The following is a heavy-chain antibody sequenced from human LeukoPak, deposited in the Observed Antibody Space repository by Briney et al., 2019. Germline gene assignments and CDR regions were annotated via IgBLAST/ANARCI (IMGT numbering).Heavy chain of an antibody. Sequence: SETLSLTCAVYGGSFSDYYWSWIRQPPGKGLEWIGEINHSGSTNYNPSLKSRVTISVDTSKNQFSLKLSSVTAADTAVYYCARGHCSSTSCYLGGRSYFGCWGQGTLVTVSS. J-gene: IGHJ4*02. CDR3: ARGHCSSTSCYLGGRSYFGC. CDR2: INHSGST. D-gene: IGHD2-2*01. V-gene: IGHV4-34*01. CDR1: GGSFSDYY.